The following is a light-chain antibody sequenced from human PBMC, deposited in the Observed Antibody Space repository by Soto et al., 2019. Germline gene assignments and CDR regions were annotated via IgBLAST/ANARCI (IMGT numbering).Light chain of an antibody. CDR3: SSYKSSSPYV. Sequence: QSALTQPASVSGSPGRSITISCTGTSSDGGGYSYVSWYQQLPGKAPKLMIYYVSDRPSGVSNRFSGSKSGNTASLTISGVQDEDEADYYCSSYKSSSPYVFGHGTKGTVL. CDR1: SSDGGGYSY. J-gene: IGLJ1*01. V-gene: IGLV2-14*01. CDR2: YVS.